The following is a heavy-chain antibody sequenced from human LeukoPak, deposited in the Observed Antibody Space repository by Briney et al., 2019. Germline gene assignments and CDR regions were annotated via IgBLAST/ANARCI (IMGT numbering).Heavy chain of an antibody. D-gene: IGHD2-21*01. CDR1: GGTFSSYA. Sequence: ASVKVSCKASGGTFSSYAISWVRQATGQGLEWMGWMNPNSGNTGYAQKFQGRVTITRNTSISTAYMELSSLRSEDMAVYYCASFGGGDCYSVWGQGTLVTVSS. V-gene: IGHV1-8*03. CDR2: MNPNSGNT. J-gene: IGHJ4*02. CDR3: ASFGGGDCYSV.